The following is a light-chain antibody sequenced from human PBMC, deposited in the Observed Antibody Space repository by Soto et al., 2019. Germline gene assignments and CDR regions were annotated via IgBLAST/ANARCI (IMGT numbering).Light chain of an antibody. CDR3: YSATDDHYV. V-gene: IGLV3-27*01. Sequence: SYELTQPSSVSVSPGQTANITCSGDVLTKKFARWFQQRPGQAPLLLIYRDTVRPSGIPERFSGSSSGTTGTLTISGAQVEDEADYYCYSATDDHYVFGAGTKVTVL. CDR2: RDT. CDR1: VLTKKF. J-gene: IGLJ1*01.